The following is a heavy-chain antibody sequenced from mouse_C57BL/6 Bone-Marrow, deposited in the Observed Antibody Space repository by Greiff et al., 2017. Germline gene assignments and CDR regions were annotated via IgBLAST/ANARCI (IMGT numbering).Heavy chain of an antibody. CDR2: ISNGGGST. J-gene: IGHJ3*01. Sequence: EVHLVESGGGLVQPGGSLKLSCAASGFTFSDYYMYWVRQTPEKRLEWVAYISNGGGSTYYPDTVKGRFTISRDNAKNTLYLQMSRLKSEDTAMYYCADFGFAYWGQGTLVTVSA. CDR1: GFTFSDYY. CDR3: ADFGFAY. V-gene: IGHV5-12*01.